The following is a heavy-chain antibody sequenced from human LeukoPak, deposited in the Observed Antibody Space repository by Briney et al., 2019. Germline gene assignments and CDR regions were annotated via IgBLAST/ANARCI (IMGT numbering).Heavy chain of an antibody. J-gene: IGHJ6*02. Sequence: ASVKVSCKASGYTFTSYYMHWVRQAPGQGLEWMGIINPSGGSTSYAQKFQGRVTMTRDTSTSTVYMELSSLRSEDTAVYYCARDQEQQLPNSRGLYYYYGMDVWGQGTTVTVSS. V-gene: IGHV1-46*01. CDR3: ARDQEQQLPNSRGLYYYYGMDV. CDR1: GYTFTSYY. CDR2: INPSGGST. D-gene: IGHD6-13*01.